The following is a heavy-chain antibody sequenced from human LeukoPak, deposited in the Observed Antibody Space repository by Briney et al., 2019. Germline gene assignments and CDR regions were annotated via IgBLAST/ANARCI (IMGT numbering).Heavy chain of an antibody. CDR2: IYPGDSDI. D-gene: IGHD5-24*01. Sequence: GESLKISCKGSGYSFSSYWIAWVRQMPGKGLEWMGIIYPGDSDIRYSPSFQGQVTISADKSISTAYLQWSSLKASDTAMYYCVRQDGSALYYFDYWGQGTLVTVSS. V-gene: IGHV5-51*01. CDR1: GYSFSSYW. CDR3: VRQDGSALYYFDY. J-gene: IGHJ4*02.